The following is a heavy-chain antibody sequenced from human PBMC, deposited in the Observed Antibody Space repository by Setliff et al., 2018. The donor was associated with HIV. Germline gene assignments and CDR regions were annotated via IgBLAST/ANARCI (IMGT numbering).Heavy chain of an antibody. CDR2: IGSSNHGI. Sequence: GESLRLSCAASGFNFRSYGMTWVRQAPGKGLDWVAHIGSSNHGIHYTASVQGRFTVSRDNANNLLFLQMNNLRVEDTAVYYCASFFGDYGYWGHGTQVTVLL. CDR3: ASFFGDYGY. V-gene: IGHV3-48*04. D-gene: IGHD3-10*01. J-gene: IGHJ4*01. CDR1: GFNFRSYG.